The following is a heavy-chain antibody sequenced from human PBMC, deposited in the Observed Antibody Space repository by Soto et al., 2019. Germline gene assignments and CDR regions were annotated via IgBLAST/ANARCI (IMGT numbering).Heavy chain of an antibody. CDR1: GFTFSSYA. J-gene: IGHJ3*02. Sequence: EVQLLESGGGLVQPGGSLSLSCAASGFTFSSYAMSWVRRAPGTGLEWVSAISGSGGSTYYADSVKGRFTISRDNSKNTLYLQMNSLRAEDTAVYYCAKDFWSGYYYLRDAFDIWGQGTMVTVSS. V-gene: IGHV3-23*01. D-gene: IGHD3-3*01. CDR3: AKDFWSGYYYLRDAFDI. CDR2: ISGSGGST.